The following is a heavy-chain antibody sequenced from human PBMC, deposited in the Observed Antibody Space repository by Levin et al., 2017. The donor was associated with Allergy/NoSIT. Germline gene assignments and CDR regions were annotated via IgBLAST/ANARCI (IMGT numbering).Heavy chain of an antibody. D-gene: IGHD1-26*01. CDR2: IYYTGRT. CDR1: GGSVNSGNYY. J-gene: IGHJ6*02. Sequence: SETLSLTCTVSGGSVNSGNYYWSWIRLPPGKGLEWIGYIYYTGRTDYNPSLKSRVTISVDTSKNQFSLKLSSVTAADTAVYYCRRDTRVAVGTTAYYYYPGMDVWGQGTTVTVSS. CDR3: RRDTRVAVGTTAYYYYPGMDV. V-gene: IGHV4-61*01.